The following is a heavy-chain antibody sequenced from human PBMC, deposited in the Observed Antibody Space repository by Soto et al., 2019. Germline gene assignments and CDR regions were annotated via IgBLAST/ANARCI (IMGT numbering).Heavy chain of an antibody. J-gene: IGHJ4*02. V-gene: IGHV3-64D*06. Sequence: GGSLRLSCSASGFTFSEYSMHWVRQAPGKGLQYVSTISSDGDITYYADSVKGRFTISRDNSKNTLYLQMNSLRPEDTAVYYCVNLLSGWYRYFDYWGQGTLVTVSS. D-gene: IGHD6-19*01. CDR3: VNLLSGWYRYFDY. CDR2: ISSDGDIT. CDR1: GFTFSEYS.